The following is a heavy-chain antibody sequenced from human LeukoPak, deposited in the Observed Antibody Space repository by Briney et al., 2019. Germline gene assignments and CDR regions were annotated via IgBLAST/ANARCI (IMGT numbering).Heavy chain of an antibody. CDR2: INPNSGGT. Sequence: ASVTVSCKASGYTFTGYYMHWVRQAPGQGLEWMGWINPNSGGTNYAQKFQGRVTMTRDTSISTAYVELSRLRSDDTAVYYCAARLVYCSSTSCYAGFDYWGQGTLVTVSS. J-gene: IGHJ4*02. D-gene: IGHD2-2*01. CDR1: GYTFTGYY. V-gene: IGHV1-2*02. CDR3: AARLVYCSSTSCYAGFDY.